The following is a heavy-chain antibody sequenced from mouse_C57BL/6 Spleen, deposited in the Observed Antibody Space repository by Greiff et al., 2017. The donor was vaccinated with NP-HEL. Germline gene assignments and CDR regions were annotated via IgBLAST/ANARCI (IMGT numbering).Heavy chain of an antibody. D-gene: IGHD2-5*01. CDR3: ARERDSNYVGGAMDY. V-gene: IGHV5-4*01. CDR1: GFTFRSYS. J-gene: IGHJ4*01. CDR2: ISDGGSYT. Sequence: DVKLVESGGGLVKPGGSLKLSCAASGFTFRSYSLSWVRQTPEKRLEWVATISDGGSYTYYPDNVKGRFTISRDNAKNNRYLQMSHLKSEDTAMYYCARERDSNYVGGAMDYWGQGTSVTVSS.